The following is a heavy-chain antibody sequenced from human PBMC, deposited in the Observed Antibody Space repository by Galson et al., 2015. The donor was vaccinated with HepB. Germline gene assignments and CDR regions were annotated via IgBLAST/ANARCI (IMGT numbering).Heavy chain of an antibody. Sequence: QSGAEVKKPEESLKISCKGSGYSFTSYWIAWVRQMPGKGLEWMGIIYPGDSDTRYSPSFQGQVTFSADRSISTAYLQWSSLKASDTAMYYCARSRGPYYYDNNAYYNKYYFDYWGQGTLVTVSS. CDR1: GYSFTSYW. V-gene: IGHV5-51*03. CDR2: IYPGDSDT. D-gene: IGHD3-22*01. CDR3: ARSRGPYYYDNNAYYNKYYFDY. J-gene: IGHJ4*02.